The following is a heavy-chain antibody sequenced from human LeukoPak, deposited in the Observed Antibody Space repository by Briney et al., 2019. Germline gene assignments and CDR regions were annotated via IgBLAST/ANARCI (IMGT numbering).Heavy chain of an antibody. CDR1: GFAFSSYS. J-gene: IGHJ4*02. Sequence: PGGSLRLSCAASGFAFSSYSMDWVREAPGKGLEWVSSISSGGSYLYYTASVKGRFTISRDNAKNLLFLQMNGLRAEDTALYFCAKEGRSTTPGYWGQGTLVTVSS. D-gene: IGHD2-2*01. CDR2: ISSGGSYL. V-gene: IGHV3-21*06. CDR3: AKEGRSTTPGY.